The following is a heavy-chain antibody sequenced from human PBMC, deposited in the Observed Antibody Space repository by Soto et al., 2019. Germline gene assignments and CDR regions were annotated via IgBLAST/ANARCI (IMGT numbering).Heavy chain of an antibody. D-gene: IGHD1-26*01. CDR2: ISYDGRSK. CDR1: GFTFRSYG. CDR3: AKDWKWEAFYYGMNV. J-gene: IGHJ6*02. V-gene: IGHV3-30*18. Sequence: EQVVESGGGVVQPGRSLRLSCAASGFTFRSYGMHWVRQVPGKGPEWVALISYDGRSKYYADFVKGRFTISRDNSENTLYLQMNSLRGDDTAVYYCAKDWKWEAFYYGMNVWGQGATVTV.